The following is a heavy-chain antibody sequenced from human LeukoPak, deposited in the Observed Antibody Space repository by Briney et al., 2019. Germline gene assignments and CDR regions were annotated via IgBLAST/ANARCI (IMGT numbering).Heavy chain of an antibody. D-gene: IGHD3-9*01. CDR2: ISGSGGST. J-gene: IGHJ5*02. Sequence: PGGSLRLSCAASGFTFSSYAMSWVCQAPAKGLEWVSAISGSGGSTYYADSVKGRFTISRDNSKNTLYLQMNSLRAEDTAVYYCAKTGILTGYYESWGQGTLVTVSS. CDR1: GFTFSSYA. CDR3: AKTGILTGYYES. V-gene: IGHV3-23*01.